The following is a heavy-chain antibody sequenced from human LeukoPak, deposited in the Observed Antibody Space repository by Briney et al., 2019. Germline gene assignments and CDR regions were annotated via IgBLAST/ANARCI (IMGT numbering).Heavy chain of an antibody. D-gene: IGHD6-13*01. CDR1: GFTVSSSY. CDR2: IYSGGST. CDR3: AKDRSIAAAGALDY. J-gene: IGHJ4*02. V-gene: IGHV3-53*01. Sequence: GGSLRLSCAASGFTVSSSYMSWVRQGPRKELEWISVIYSGGSTYYADSVRGRFTVSRDNSKNTLYLQMNSLRAADTAVYYCAKDRSIAAAGALDYWGQGTLVTVSS.